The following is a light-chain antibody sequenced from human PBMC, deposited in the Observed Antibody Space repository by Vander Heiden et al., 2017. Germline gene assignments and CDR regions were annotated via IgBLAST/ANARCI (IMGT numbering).Light chain of an antibody. J-gene: IGKJ1*01. CDR3: QQSDSTPWT. Sequence: DIQMTQSPSSLSASVGDRVTITCRASQSISSYLNWYQQKPGKAPKLLIYAASSLQSGVLSRFSGSGSGTDFTLTISSLQPEDFATYYCQQSDSTPWTFGQGTKVEIK. V-gene: IGKV1-39*01. CDR1: QSISSY. CDR2: AAS.